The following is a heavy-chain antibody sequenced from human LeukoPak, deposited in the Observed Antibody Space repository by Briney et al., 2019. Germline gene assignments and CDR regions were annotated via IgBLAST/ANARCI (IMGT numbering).Heavy chain of an antibody. V-gene: IGHV4-61*01. CDR3: ARMKGGLRFWYYYYGMDV. CDR1: GGSVSSGSYY. CDR2: IYYSGST. D-gene: IGHD5-12*01. J-gene: IGHJ6*04. Sequence: SETLSLTCTVSGGSVSSGSYYWSWIRRPPGKGLEWIGYIYYSGSTNHNPSLKSRVTISVDTSKNQFSLKLSSVTAADTAVYYCARMKGGLRFWYYYYGMDVWGKGTTVTVSS.